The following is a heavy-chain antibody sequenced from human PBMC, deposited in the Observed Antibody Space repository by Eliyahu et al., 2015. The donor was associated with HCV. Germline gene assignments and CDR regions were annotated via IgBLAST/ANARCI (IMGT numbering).Heavy chain of an antibody. CDR3: AILRGLRYFDWSH. CDR2: IKQDGSEK. Sequence: EVQLVESGGGLVQPGGSLRLSCAASGFTFSSYWMSWVRQAPGKGLEWVANIKQDGSEKYYVDSVKGRFTISRDNAKNSLYLQMNSLRAEDTAVYYCAILRGLRYFDWSHWGQGTLVTVSS. CDR1: GFTFSSYW. V-gene: IGHV3-7*01. D-gene: IGHD3-9*01. J-gene: IGHJ4*02.